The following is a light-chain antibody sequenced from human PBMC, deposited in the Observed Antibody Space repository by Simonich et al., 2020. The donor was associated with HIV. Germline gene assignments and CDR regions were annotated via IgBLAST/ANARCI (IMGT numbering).Light chain of an antibody. J-gene: IGLJ2*01. Sequence: QSVLTQPRSVSGSPGQSVPISCTGTSRAVGIYNLGSCNQQHPGKAPKLMRYEGNERPSGISHRFSASKSGNTASLTISGLQAEDEADYYCSSYTSASIVVFGGGTKLTVL. CDR3: SSYTSASIVV. CDR1: SRAVGIYNL. CDR2: EGN. V-gene: IGLV2-14*02.